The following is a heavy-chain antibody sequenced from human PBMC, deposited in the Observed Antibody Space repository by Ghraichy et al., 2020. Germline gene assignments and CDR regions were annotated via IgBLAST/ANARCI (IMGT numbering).Heavy chain of an antibody. D-gene: IGHD3-10*01. CDR2: IGGSGGGT. Sequence: GGSLRLSCAASGFTFSSYSMNWVRQAPGKGLEWVSIIGGSGGGTVYADSVKGRFTISRDNPKNTLYLQMNNLRAEDTAVYYCARRLRSGEPIDQWGQGTLVTVSS. CDR3: ARRLRSGEPIDQ. J-gene: IGHJ4*02. V-gene: IGHV3-23*01. CDR1: GFTFSSYS.